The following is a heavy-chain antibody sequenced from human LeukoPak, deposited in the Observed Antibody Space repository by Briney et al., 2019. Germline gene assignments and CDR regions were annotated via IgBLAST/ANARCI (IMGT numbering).Heavy chain of an antibody. CDR2: ISYDGSNK. CDR1: GFTFSSYG. Sequence: GRSLRLSCAASGFTFSSYGMHWVRQAPGKGLEWVAAISYDGSNKYYADSVKGRFTISRDNSKNTLYLQMNSLRAEDTAVYYCAKDRDREVRGEIYYGMDVWGKGTTVTVSS. CDR3: AKDRDREVRGEIYYGMDV. J-gene: IGHJ6*04. V-gene: IGHV3-30*18. D-gene: IGHD3-10*01.